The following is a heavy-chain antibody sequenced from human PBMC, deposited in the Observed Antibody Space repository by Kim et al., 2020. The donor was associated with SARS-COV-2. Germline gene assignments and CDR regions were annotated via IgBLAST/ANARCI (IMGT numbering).Heavy chain of an antibody. CDR3: ARVGRFLEWLLSNHYYYYMDV. CDR2: INHSGST. J-gene: IGHJ6*03. Sequence: SETLSLTCAVYGGSFSGYYWSWIRQPPGKGLEWIGEINHSGSTNYNPSLKSRVTISVDTSKNQFSLKLSSVTAADTAVYYCARVGRFLEWLLSNHYYYYMDVWGKGTTLTVSS. D-gene: IGHD3-3*01. CDR1: GGSFSGYY. V-gene: IGHV4-34*01.